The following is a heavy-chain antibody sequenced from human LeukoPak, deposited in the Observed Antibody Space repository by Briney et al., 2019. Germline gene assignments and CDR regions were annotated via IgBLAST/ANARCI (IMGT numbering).Heavy chain of an antibody. J-gene: IGHJ3*02. V-gene: IGHV4-38-2*02. CDR1: GYPINNAYY. CDR2: LYHPDST. Sequence: PSETLSLTCTVSGYPINNAYYWVWIRQPPGRGLEWIGSLYHPDSTYYNPSLKSRVTLTADTSRNQFSLKLSFVTAADTAVYYCAILGTDYDFWSGTPGRAFDIWGQGQWSPSLQ. D-gene: IGHD3-3*01. CDR3: AILGTDYDFWSGTPGRAFDI.